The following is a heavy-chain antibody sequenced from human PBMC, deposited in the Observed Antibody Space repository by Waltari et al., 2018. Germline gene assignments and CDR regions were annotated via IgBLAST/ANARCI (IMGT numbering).Heavy chain of an antibody. Sequence: QVQLVQSGAEVKKPGSSVKVSCKASGGTFSSYAISWVRQAPGQGLEWMGGIIPILGTANYAQKFQGRVTITADESTSTAYMGLSSLRSEDTAVYYCARDKSDSRYYDSSGYYLYWGQGTLVTVSS. J-gene: IGHJ4*02. CDR1: GGTFSSYA. D-gene: IGHD3-22*01. V-gene: IGHV1-69*01. CDR2: IIPILGTA. CDR3: ARDKSDSRYYDSSGYYLY.